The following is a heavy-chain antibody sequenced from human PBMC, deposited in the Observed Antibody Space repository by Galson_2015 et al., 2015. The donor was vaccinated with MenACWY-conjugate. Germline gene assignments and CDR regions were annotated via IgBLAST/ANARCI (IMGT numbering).Heavy chain of an antibody. D-gene: IGHD6-6*01. V-gene: IGHV3-30*01. CDR2: MSYDGSNK. CDR3: ARGRGRPLAHAFDI. CDR1: GFTFSSYT. J-gene: IGHJ3*02. Sequence: SLRLSCAASGFTFSSYTMHWVRQAPGKGLEWVAVMSYDGSNKYYADSVEGRFTISRDNSKNTLYLQMDSLRAEDTAVYYCARGRGRPLAHAFDIWGQGTMDTVSS.